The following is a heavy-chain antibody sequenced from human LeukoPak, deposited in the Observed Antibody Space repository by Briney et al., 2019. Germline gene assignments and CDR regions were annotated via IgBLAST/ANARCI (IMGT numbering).Heavy chain of an antibody. CDR3: ARGINRVDY. V-gene: IGHV3-20*04. D-gene: IGHD3-16*01. CDR1: GFTFDDYG. J-gene: IGHJ4*02. CDR2: INWNGGST. Sequence: GGSLRLSCAASGFTFDDYGMTWVPQAPGRGLEWVSGINWNGGSTGYADSVKGRFTISRDNAKNSLSLQMNSLRAEDTALYYCARGINRVDYWGQGILVTVSS.